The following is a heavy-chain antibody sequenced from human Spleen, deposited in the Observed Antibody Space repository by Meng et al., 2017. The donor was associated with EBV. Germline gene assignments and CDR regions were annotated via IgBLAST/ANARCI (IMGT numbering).Heavy chain of an antibody. CDR2: INPSADST. D-gene: IGHD1-26*01. V-gene: IGHV1-46*01. J-gene: IGHJ5*02. CDR3: AREEAHSGSPFDP. CDR1: EYTFAGYY. Sequence: QVQLVQSGAEVKKPGASVKVSCKASEYTFAGYYVYWVRQAPGQGLEWMGMINPSADSTTYAQKFQGRVTMTRDTSTSTVYMELSSLRSDDTAVYYCAREEAHSGSPFDPWGQGTLVTVSS.